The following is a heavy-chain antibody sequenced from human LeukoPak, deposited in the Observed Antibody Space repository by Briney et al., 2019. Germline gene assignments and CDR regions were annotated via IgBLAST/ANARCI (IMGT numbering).Heavy chain of an antibody. Sequence: GGSLRLSCTASGFTFGDYAMSWFRQAPGKGLEWVGFIRSKAYGGTTEYAASVKGRFTISRDDSKSIAYLQMNSLKTEDTAVYYCTRDYDFWSGYYRSEYFQHWGQGTLVTVSS. CDR3: TRDYDFWSGYYRSEYFQH. D-gene: IGHD3-3*01. J-gene: IGHJ1*01. CDR2: IRSKAYGGTT. CDR1: GFTFGDYA. V-gene: IGHV3-49*03.